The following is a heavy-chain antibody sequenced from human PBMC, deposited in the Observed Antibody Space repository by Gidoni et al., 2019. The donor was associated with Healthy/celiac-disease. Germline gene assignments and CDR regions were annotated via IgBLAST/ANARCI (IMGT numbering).Heavy chain of an antibody. CDR3: ARVDVGGTADAFDI. CDR2: ISSSSSNI. D-gene: IGHD1-26*01. CDR1: GFTFRCYS. J-gene: IGHJ3*02. Sequence: EVQLVESGGGLVKPGGSLRLSCAASGFTFRCYSMNWVRQAPGKGLEWVSSISSSSSNIYYADSVKGRFTISRDNAKNSLYLQMNSLRAEDTAVYYCARVDVGGTADAFDIWGQGTMVTVSS. V-gene: IGHV3-21*01.